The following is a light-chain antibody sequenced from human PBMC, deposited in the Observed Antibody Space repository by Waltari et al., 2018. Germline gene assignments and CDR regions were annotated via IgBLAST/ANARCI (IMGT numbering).Light chain of an antibody. CDR2: KAP. CDR1: QDINTW. CDR3: QQYESYWT. Sequence: DIHMTQSPSTLSASIGDTVTITCRASQDINTWLAWYQQRPGKAPNLLIYKAPYLESGVPSRFSGSGSGTEFTLTISSLQPDDFATYFCQQYESYWTFGQGTKVEMK. J-gene: IGKJ1*01. V-gene: IGKV1-5*03.